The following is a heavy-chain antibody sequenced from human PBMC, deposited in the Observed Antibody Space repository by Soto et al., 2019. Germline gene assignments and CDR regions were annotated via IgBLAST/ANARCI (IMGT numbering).Heavy chain of an antibody. V-gene: IGHV4-39*01. CDR2: MSYSGST. D-gene: IGHD2-15*01. CDR1: GGSIFSSDYY. J-gene: IGHJ4*02. Sequence: SEPLSLTCSVSGGSIFSSDYYWGWILQAPGKGLEWIGSMSYSGSTLHNPSLRSRVTMSVDTPKSQFSLKLTSVTATDTALYYCTRLVVVATSGYVGFDHWGQGSLVTVSS. CDR3: TRLVVVATSGYVGFDH.